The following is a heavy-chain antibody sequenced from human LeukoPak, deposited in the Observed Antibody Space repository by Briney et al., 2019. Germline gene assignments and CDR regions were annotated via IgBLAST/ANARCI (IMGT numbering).Heavy chain of an antibody. CDR3: ARAMTTVTTLGY. J-gene: IGHJ4*02. D-gene: IGHD4-17*01. V-gene: IGHV3-30*04. Sequence: GGSLRLSCAASGFTFSSYAMHWVRQAPGKGLEWVAVISYDGSNKYYADSVKGRFTISRDNSKNTLYLQMNSLRAEDTAVYYCARAMTTVTTLGYWGPGTLVTVSS. CDR2: ISYDGSNK. CDR1: GFTFSSYA.